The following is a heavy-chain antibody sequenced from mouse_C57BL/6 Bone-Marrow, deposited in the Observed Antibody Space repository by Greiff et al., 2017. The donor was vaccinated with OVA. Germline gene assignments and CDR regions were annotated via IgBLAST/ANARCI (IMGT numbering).Heavy chain of an antibody. J-gene: IGHJ1*03. CDR3: AKVNLLPGYFDV. Sequence: EVQLQQSGPVLVKPGASVKMSCKASGYTFTDYYMNWVKQSHGKSLEWIGVINPYNGGTSYNQKFKGKATLTVDKSSSTAYMELNSLTSEDAAVYDCAKVNLLPGYFDVWGTGTTVTVSS. CDR1: GYTFTDYY. V-gene: IGHV1-19*01. CDR2: INPYNGGT. D-gene: IGHD1-1*01.